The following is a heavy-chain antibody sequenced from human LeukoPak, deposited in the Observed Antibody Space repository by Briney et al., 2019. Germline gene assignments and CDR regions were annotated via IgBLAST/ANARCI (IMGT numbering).Heavy chain of an antibody. V-gene: IGHV5-51*01. J-gene: IGHJ2*01. Sequence: GESLNISCKGSGYSFSNYWIGWVRQLPGKGLEYMGKIYPDDSDTRYSPSFEGQVTISADKSISTAYLQWSSLKASDTAMYYCARLEYSGSLRGVSWYIALWGRGTQVTVSS. D-gene: IGHD1-26*01. CDR2: IYPDDSDT. CDR3: ARLEYSGSLRGVSWYIAL. CDR1: GYSFSNYW.